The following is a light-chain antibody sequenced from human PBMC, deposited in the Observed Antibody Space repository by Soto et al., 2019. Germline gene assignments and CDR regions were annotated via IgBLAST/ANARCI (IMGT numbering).Light chain of an antibody. CDR1: SSDVGAYKY. Sequence: QSALTQPPSASGSPGQSVTISCTGTSSDVGAYKYVSWYQQYPGKAPKLMIYEVSKRPSGVPDRLSGSKSGNTASLTVSGLQAEDEADYYCTSYVGSGIWVFGGGTKLTVL. CDR3: TSYVGSGIWV. J-gene: IGLJ3*02. CDR2: EVS. V-gene: IGLV2-8*01.